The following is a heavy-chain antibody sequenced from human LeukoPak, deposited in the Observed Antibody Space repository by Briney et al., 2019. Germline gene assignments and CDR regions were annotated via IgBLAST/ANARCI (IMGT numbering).Heavy chain of an antibody. CDR1: GFTFSSYA. D-gene: IGHD3-3*01. J-gene: IGHJ6*03. Sequence: GGSLRLSCAASGFTFSSYAMHRVRQAPGKGLEWVAVISYDGSNKYYADSVKGRFTISRDNSKNTLYLQMNSLKTEDTAVYYCTTDRVFWSGYESYYYYYYYMDVWGKGTTVTVSS. CDR2: ISYDGSNK. CDR3: TTDRVFWSGYESYYYYYYYMDV. V-gene: IGHV3-30*04.